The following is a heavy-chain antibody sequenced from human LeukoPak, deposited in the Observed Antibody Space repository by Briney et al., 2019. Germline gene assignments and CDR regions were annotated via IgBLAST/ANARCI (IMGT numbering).Heavy chain of an antibody. CDR1: GYTFTGYY. V-gene: IGHV1-69*13. CDR3: ARRADIVATIYYYGMDV. D-gene: IGHD5-12*01. J-gene: IGHJ6*02. CDR2: IIPIFGTA. Sequence: SVKVSCKASGYTFTGYYMHWVRQAPGQGLEWMGGIIPIFGTANYAQKFQGRVTITADESTSTAYMELSSLRSEDTAVYYCARRADIVATIYYYGMDVWGQGTTVTVSS.